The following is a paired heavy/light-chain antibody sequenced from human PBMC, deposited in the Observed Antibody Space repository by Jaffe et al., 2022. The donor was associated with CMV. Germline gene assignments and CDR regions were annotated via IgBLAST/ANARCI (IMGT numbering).Light chain of an antibody. CDR3: QQYYSTPLT. CDR2: WAS. V-gene: IGKV4-1*01. CDR1: QSVFYSSNNKNY. J-gene: IGKJ3*01. Sequence: DIVMTQSPDSLAVSLGERATINCKSSQSVFYSSNNKNYLAWYQQKPGQPPKLLIYWASTRESGVPDRFSGSGSGTDFTLTISSLQAEDVAIYYCQQYYSTPLTFGPGTKVDIK.
Heavy chain of an antibody. CDR3: ARSARDPFGETNYFPD. Sequence: QVQLVQSGAEVKKPGASMKVSCKASGYTFTSFGITWVRQAPGQGLEWMGWISTYNGNTNYAQNLQDRVTMTTDTSTSTVYMEVRSLRSDDTAVYYCARSARDPFGETNYFPDWGQGTLVTVSS. J-gene: IGHJ4*02. V-gene: IGHV1-18*01. CDR2: ISTYNGNT. CDR1: GYTFTSFG. D-gene: IGHD3-10*01.